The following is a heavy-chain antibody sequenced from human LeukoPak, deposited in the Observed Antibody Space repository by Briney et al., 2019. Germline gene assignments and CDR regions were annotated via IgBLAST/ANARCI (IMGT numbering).Heavy chain of an antibody. CDR3: AKNIVVVPDANGGFDN. D-gene: IGHD2-15*01. V-gene: IGHV3-23*01. J-gene: IGHJ4*02. CDR2: ISGSGGST. Sequence: PGGSLRLSCAASGFTFSSYAMSWVRQAPGKGLEWVSAISGSGGSTYYADSVKGRFTISRDNSKNTLYLQMNSLRAEDTGVYYCAKNIVVVPDANGGFDNWGQGTLVTVSS. CDR1: GFTFSSYA.